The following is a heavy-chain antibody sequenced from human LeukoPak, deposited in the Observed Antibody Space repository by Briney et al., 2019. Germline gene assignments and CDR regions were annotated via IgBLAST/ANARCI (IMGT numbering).Heavy chain of an antibody. D-gene: IGHD6-13*01. J-gene: IGHJ4*02. CDR1: GGSISSSNW. Sequence: SETLSLTCAVSGGSISSSNWWSWVRQPPGKGLEWIGEIYHSGSTNYNPSLKSRVTISVDKSKNQFSLKLSSVTAADTAVYYCASLSGQQLGDFDYWGQGTLVTVSS. CDR2: IYHSGST. CDR3: ASLSGQQLGDFDY. V-gene: IGHV4-4*02.